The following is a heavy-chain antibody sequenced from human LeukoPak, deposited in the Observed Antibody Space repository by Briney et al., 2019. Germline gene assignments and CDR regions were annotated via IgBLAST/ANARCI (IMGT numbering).Heavy chain of an antibody. V-gene: IGHV3-23*01. Sequence: GGSLRLSCAASGFTFSSYGMHWVRQAPGKGLEWVSAISGSGGSTYYADSVKGRFTISRDNSKNTLYLQMNSLRAEDTAVYYCAKDRPSSLAGSLEVGYWGQGTLVTVSS. D-gene: IGHD3-3*02. CDR3: AKDRPSSLAGSLEVGY. CDR2: ISGSGGST. J-gene: IGHJ4*02. CDR1: GFTFSSYG.